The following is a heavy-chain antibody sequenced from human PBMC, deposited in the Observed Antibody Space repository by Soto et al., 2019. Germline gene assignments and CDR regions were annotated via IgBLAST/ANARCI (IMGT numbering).Heavy chain of an antibody. D-gene: IGHD6-19*01. CDR2: ISGSGGST. J-gene: IGHJ4*02. CDR3: ASGGVAVACRMGY. Sequence: EVQLLESGGGLVQPGGSLRLSCAASGFTFSSYAMSWVRQAPGKGLEWVSAISGSGGSTYYADSVKGRFTISRDNSKNTMYLQMNSLRAEDTAVYYCASGGVAVACRMGYWGQGTLVTVAS. CDR1: GFTFSSYA. V-gene: IGHV3-23*01.